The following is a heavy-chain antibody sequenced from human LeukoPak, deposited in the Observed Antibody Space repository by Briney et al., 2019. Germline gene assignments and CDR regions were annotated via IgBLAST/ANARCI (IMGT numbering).Heavy chain of an antibody. CDR3: ARDLGSSSEY. CDR2: IIPIFGTA. CDR1: GGTFSSYA. V-gene: IGHV1-69*06. J-gene: IGHJ4*02. D-gene: IGHD6-13*01. Sequence: VASVKVSCKASGGTFSSYAISWVRQAPGQGLEWMGGIIPIFGTANYAQEFQGRVTITADKSTSTAYMELSSLRSEDTAVYYCARDLGSSSEYWGQGTLVTVSS.